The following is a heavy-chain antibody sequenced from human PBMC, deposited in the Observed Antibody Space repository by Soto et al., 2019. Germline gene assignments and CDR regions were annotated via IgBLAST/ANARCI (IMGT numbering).Heavy chain of an antibody. D-gene: IGHD3-22*01. J-gene: IGHJ4*02. Sequence: PWGSLRLSCAASGFTFISYAISCVRHSPLKGLEWVSAISGSGVSTHYADSVKGRFTISRDNSKNTLYLQMNSPRADDTAVYYCAKDYSYDSPGYKRFDYWGQGTLVTVSS. CDR3: AKDYSYDSPGYKRFDY. CDR1: GFTFISYA. CDR2: ISGSGVST. V-gene: IGHV3-23*01.